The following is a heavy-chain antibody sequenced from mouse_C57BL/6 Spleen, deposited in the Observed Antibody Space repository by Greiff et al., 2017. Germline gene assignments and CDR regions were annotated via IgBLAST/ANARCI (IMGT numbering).Heavy chain of an antibody. J-gene: IGHJ3*01. Sequence: QVQLQQSGAELVKPGASVKISCKASGYAFSSYWMNWVKQRPGKGLEWIGQIYPGDGDTNYNGKFKGKATLTADKSSSTAYMPLSSLTSEDSAVYFCARSFITTVVGEAYWGQGTLVTVSA. CDR2: IYPGDGDT. D-gene: IGHD1-1*01. CDR1: GYAFSSYW. V-gene: IGHV1-80*01. CDR3: ARSFITTVVGEAY.